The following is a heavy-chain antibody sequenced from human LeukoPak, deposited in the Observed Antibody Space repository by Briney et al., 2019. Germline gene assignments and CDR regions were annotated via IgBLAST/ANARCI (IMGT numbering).Heavy chain of an antibody. CDR2: ISGGGSNT. CDR3: AKGRLEYCIGDSCQAEFDY. V-gene: IGHV3-23*01. D-gene: IGHD2-15*01. J-gene: IGHJ4*02. Sequence: GGSLRLSCAASGFTFSNYAMSWVGQAPGKGLEWVSAISGGGSNTYYADSVKGRFTISRDNSKNTLYLQMNSLRAEDTPVYYCAKGRLEYCIGDSCQAEFDYWGRGTLVTVSS. CDR1: GFTFSNYA.